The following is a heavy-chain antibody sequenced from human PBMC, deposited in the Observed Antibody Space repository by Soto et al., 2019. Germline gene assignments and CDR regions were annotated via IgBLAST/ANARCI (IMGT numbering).Heavy chain of an antibody. J-gene: IGHJ4*02. Sequence: SETLSLTCTVSGDSMSSSNYHWGWIRQPPRKGLEWIGHIYYSGSTYYNPSLKSRVTVSVDTSKNQFSLKLSSVTAADTAVYYCAREYYYDSSGFDYWGQGTLVTVSS. CDR2: IYYSGST. CDR3: AREYYYDSSGFDY. V-gene: IGHV4-39*07. CDR1: GDSMSSSNYH. D-gene: IGHD3-22*01.